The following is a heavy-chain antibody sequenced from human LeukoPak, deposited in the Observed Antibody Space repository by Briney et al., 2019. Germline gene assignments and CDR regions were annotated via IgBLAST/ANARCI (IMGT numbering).Heavy chain of an antibody. CDR2: ISSSSRHI. CDR1: GFTFTSYS. J-gene: IGHJ4*02. Sequence: GGSLRLSCAASGFTFTSYSMNWVRQAPGKGLEWVSSISSSSRHIYYADSVKGRFTISRDNAKNSLYLQMNSLRAEDTAVYYCARARFGELFLTFFDYWGRGTLVTVSS. V-gene: IGHV3-21*01. CDR3: ARARFGELFLTFFDY. D-gene: IGHD3-10*01.